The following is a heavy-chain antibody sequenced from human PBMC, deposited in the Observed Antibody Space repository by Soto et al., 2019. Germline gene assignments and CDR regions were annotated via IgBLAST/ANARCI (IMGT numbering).Heavy chain of an antibody. CDR2: VNPNNGDT. CDR3: AKVSRKDSAIDFDY. D-gene: IGHD2-15*01. CDR1: GYTFSNYD. J-gene: IGHJ4*02. Sequence: QVQLVQSGAELKKPGASVKVSCKASGYTFSNYDMNWVRQATGQGPEWIGWVNPNNGDTGYAQKFQGRVTLTTDISTTPPYMELTSLRSEDTAIYYCAKVSRKDSAIDFDYWGQGTLITVSS. V-gene: IGHV1-8*01.